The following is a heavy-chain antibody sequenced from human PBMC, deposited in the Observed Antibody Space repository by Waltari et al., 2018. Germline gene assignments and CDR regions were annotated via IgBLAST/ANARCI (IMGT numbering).Heavy chain of an antibody. J-gene: IGHJ3*02. V-gene: IGHV4-4*07. D-gene: IGHD3-3*01. CDR1: GGSISSYY. CDR3: ASRYYDFWTREESHLIGGLNDAFDI. CDR2: IYTSGST. Sequence: QVQLQESGPGLVKPSETLSLTCTVSGGSISSYYWSWIRQPAGKGLEWIGRIYTSGSTNYNPPLKSRVTMSVATSKNQFSLKLSSVTAADTAVYYCASRYYDFWTREESHLIGGLNDAFDIWGQGTMVTVSS.